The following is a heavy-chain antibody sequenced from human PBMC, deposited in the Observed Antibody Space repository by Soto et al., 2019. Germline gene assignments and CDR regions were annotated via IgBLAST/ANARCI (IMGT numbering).Heavy chain of an antibody. D-gene: IGHD3-10*01. CDR3: VTSGGSSGSWLFDY. CDR1: GYTFTTYA. V-gene: IGHV1-3*04. J-gene: IGHJ4*02. CDR2: INTDNGNT. Sequence: QVQLVQSGAEVKKPGASLKVSCKASGYTFTTYAMHWVRQAPGQRLEWMGWINTDNGNTKYSQKFQGRVTITRDTSTSTAYMELSSLRSEDTAVYYCVTSGGSSGSWLFDYWGQGTLVTVSS.